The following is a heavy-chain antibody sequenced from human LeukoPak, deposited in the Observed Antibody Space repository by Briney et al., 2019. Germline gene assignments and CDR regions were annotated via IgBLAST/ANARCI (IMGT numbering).Heavy chain of an antibody. J-gene: IGHJ3*02. CDR3: TTNDAFDI. V-gene: IGHV3-15*01. CDR2: IKSSDVGTT. Sequence: GGSLRLSCVASGFTFSNAWMDWVRQAPGKGLEWVGRIKSSDVGTTDYAAPVKGRFTISRDDSKNTLYLQMNSLKTEDTALYYCTTNDAFDIWGQGTMVTVSS. CDR1: GFTFSNAW.